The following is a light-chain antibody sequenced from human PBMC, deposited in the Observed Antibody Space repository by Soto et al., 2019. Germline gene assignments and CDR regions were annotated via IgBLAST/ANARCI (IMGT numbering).Light chain of an antibody. J-gene: IGKJ1*01. CDR3: HQFASTPRT. CDR1: QSVDRNY. CDR2: GAS. V-gene: IGKV3-20*01. Sequence: EIVLTQSPGTLSLSPGESATLSCRASQSVDRNYLAWFQQKPGQAPRLLIYGASSRATGIPPRFSGSGSGTEFVLTISGLEHEDFAVYYCHQFASTPRTFGQGTKVERK.